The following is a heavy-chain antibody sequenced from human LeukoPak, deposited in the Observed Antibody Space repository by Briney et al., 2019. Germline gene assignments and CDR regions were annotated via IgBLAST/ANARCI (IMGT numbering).Heavy chain of an antibody. V-gene: IGHV3-23*01. CDR2: ISGRSAST. Sequence: PGGSLRLSCAASGFSFGSYAMSWVRQAPGKGLEWVSAISGRSASTYYADSVKGRFTISRDNAKNSLYLQMNSLRAEDTAMYYCARDSAGNDYWGQGTLVTVSS. D-gene: IGHD6-13*01. CDR1: GFSFGSYA. CDR3: ARDSAGNDY. J-gene: IGHJ4*02.